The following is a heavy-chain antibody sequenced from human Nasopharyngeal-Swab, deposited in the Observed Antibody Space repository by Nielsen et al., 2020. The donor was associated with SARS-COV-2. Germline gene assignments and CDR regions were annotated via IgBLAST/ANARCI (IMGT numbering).Heavy chain of an antibody. CDR1: GYTFTNYA. D-gene: IGHD1-7*01. Sequence: ASVKVSCKASGYTFTNYALSWVRQAPGQGLEWMGWISVYNGNTNYAQKLQGRVTMTTDISTSTAYLELRSLRSDDTAVYYCVTGSWDYLEYFHHWGQGTLVTSPQ. J-gene: IGHJ1*01. CDR2: ISVYNGNT. V-gene: IGHV1-18*01. CDR3: VTGSWDYLEYFHH.